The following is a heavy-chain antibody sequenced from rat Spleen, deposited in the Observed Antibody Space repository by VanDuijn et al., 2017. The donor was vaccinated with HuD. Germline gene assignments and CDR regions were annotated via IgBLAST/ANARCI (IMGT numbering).Heavy chain of an antibody. CDR2: ISYDGIST. J-gene: IGHJ2*01. V-gene: IGHV5-29*01. D-gene: IGHD1-11*01. CDR1: GFTFSDYY. Sequence: EVQLVESGGGLVQPGRSLKLSCAASGFTFSDYYMAWVRQAPTKGLEWVAAISYDGISTYYRDSVRGRFTISSDNAKTTLYLQMDSLRSEDTATYYCARALYGGSHDYWGQGVMVTVSS. CDR3: ARALYGGSHDY.